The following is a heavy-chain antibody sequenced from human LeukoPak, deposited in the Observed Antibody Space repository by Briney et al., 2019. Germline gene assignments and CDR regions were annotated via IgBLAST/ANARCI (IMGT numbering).Heavy chain of an antibody. V-gene: IGHV1-46*01. CDR2: INPSGGST. CDR3: AREPYNWNDAFDY. Sequence: GASVKVSCKASGYTFTSYYMHWVRQAPGQGLEWMGIINPSGGSTSYAQKFQGRVTMTRDMSTSTVYMELSRLRSDDTAVYYYAREPYNWNDAFDYWGQGTLVTVSS. CDR1: GYTFTSYY. D-gene: IGHD1-1*01. J-gene: IGHJ4*02.